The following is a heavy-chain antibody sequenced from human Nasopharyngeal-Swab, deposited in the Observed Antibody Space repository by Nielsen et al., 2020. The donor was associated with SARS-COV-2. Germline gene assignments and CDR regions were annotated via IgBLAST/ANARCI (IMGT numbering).Heavy chain of an antibody. V-gene: IGHV4-39*07. CDR2: IYYSGST. Sequence: SETLSLTCTVSGGSLSSSSYYWGWIRQPPGKGLEWIGSIYYSGSTYYTPSLKSRVTISVDTSKNQFSLKLSSVTAADTAVYYCARERGRGGIWNYYYYYMDVWGKGTTVTVSS. CDR1: GGSLSSSSYY. J-gene: IGHJ6*03. D-gene: IGHD3-10*01. CDR3: ARERGRGGIWNYYYYYMDV.